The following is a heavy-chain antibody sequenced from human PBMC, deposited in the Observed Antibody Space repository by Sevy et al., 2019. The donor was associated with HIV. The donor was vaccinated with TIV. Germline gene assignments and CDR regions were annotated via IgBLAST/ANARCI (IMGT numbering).Heavy chain of an antibody. D-gene: IGHD3-9*01. CDR3: TRSRITIRSYGMDV. V-gene: IGHV3-49*03. CDR1: GFTFGDYA. J-gene: IGHJ6*02. Sequence: GGSLRLSCTASGFTFGDYAMSWFRQAPGKGLEWVGFIRSKAYGGTTEYAGAVKGRLTISRDDSKSIAYLQMNSLKTEDTAVYYCTRSRITIRSYGMDVWGQGTTVTVSS. CDR2: IRSKAYGGTT.